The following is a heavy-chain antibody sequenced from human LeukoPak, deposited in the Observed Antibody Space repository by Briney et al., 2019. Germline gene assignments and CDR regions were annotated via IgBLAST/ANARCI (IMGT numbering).Heavy chain of an antibody. Sequence: SVKVSCKASGYTFTGYYMHWVRQAPGQGLEWMGWINPNSGGTNYAQKFQGRVTMTRDTSISTAYMELSRLRSDDTALYYCARAGTESKWGLPRADYYYMDVWGKGTTVTVSS. CDR3: ARAGTESKWGLPRADYYYMDV. CDR2: INPNSGGT. J-gene: IGHJ6*03. CDR1: GYTFTGYY. D-gene: IGHD7-27*01. V-gene: IGHV1-2*02.